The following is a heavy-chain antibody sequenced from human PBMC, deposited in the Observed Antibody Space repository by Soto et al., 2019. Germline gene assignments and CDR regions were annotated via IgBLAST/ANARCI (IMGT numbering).Heavy chain of an antibody. Sequence: QLQLQESGPGLVKPSETLSLTCTVSGDSITSSSYYWGWIRQPPGKGLEWIGSAYYGGGTFYNPSLKSPVTVSIDTSKNQFSLKMSSVTAADTAVYYCVRSDSNGWYGRYWGQGTLVTVSS. CDR3: VRSDSNGWYGRY. CDR2: AYYGGGT. D-gene: IGHD6-19*01. J-gene: IGHJ4*02. CDR1: GDSITSSSYY. V-gene: IGHV4-39*01.